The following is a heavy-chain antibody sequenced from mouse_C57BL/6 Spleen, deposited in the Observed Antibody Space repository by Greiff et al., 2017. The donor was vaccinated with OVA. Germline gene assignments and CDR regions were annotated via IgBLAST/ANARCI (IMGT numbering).Heavy chain of an antibody. CDR3: TTDYGSSPDY. D-gene: IGHD1-1*01. CDR2: IDPENGDT. V-gene: IGHV14-4*01. J-gene: IGHJ2*01. Sequence: EVKLEESGAELVRPGASVKLSCTASGFNIKDDYMHWVKQRPEQGLEWIGWIDPENGDTEYASKFQGKATITADTSSNTAYLQLSSLTSEDTAVYYCTTDYGSSPDYWGQGTTRTVSS. CDR1: GFNIKDDY.